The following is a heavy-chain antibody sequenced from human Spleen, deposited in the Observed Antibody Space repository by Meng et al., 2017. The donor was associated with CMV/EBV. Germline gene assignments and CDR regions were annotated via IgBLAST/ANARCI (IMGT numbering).Heavy chain of an antibody. CDR1: GFTFSSYW. V-gene: IGHV3-74*01. J-gene: IGHJ6*02. CDR2: IDNDGSST. Sequence: GGSLRLSCVASGFTFSSYWMHWVRQAPGKGLVWVSRIDNDGSSTTYADSVKGRFTISRDNAKNTLYLQMNSLRAEDTAVYYCVGDYSYRMDVWGQGTTVTVSS. D-gene: IGHD2-21*01. CDR3: VGDYSYRMDV.